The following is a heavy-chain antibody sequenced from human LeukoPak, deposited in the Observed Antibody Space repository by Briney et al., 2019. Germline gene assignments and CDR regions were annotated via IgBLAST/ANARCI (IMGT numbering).Heavy chain of an antibody. J-gene: IGHJ4*02. CDR3: ARGAARCSGGHYYPD. Sequence: GGSLRLSCAASGFSISNFWMHWVRQAPGKGLVWVSRINSDGSSTTYADSVKGRFTISRDNAKNTLYLQANSLRAEDTAVYYCARGAARCSGGHYYPDWGRGTLVTVSS. V-gene: IGHV3-74*01. CDR1: GFSISNFW. CDR2: INSDGSST. D-gene: IGHD2-15*01.